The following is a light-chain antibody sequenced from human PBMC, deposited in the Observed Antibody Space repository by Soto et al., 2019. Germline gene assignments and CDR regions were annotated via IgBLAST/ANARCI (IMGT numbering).Light chain of an antibody. CDR1: QSVSSSY. Sequence: EIVLTQSPGTLSLSPGERATLSCRASQSVSSSYLAWYQHKPGQAPRLLIYDASNRATGIPARFSGSGSGTDFTLTISSLEPEDFALYYCQQRSNWPRTFGQGTKVDIK. J-gene: IGKJ1*01. CDR2: DAS. CDR3: QQRSNWPRT. V-gene: IGKV3D-20*02.